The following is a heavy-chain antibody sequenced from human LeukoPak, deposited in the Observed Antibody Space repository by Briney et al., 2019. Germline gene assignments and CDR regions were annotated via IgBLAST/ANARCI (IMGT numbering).Heavy chain of an antibody. Sequence: SETLSLTCTVSGGSIGTYYWSWIRQPPGKGLEWNGYVYYNGYTDYSPSLKSRVAISLHTSKNQFSLKLNSVTAADTAVYFCARDSGSSSWYYFDYWGQGTLVTVSS. CDR3: ARDSGSSSWYYFDY. D-gene: IGHD6-13*01. CDR2: VYYNGYT. CDR1: GGSIGTYY. V-gene: IGHV4-59*01. J-gene: IGHJ4*02.